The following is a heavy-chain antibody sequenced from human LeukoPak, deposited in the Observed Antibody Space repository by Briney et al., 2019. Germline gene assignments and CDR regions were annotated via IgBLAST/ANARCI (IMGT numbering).Heavy chain of an antibody. CDR1: GGSFSHDY. J-gene: IGHJ4*02. Sequence: HSETLSLTCAVYGGSFSHDYWSLIRQPPGKGLEWIGEINHRGSTNYNPSLKSRATISVDTSKNQFSLRLSSVTAADTAVYYCARLVGATTEDYWGQGTLVTVSS. V-gene: IGHV4-34*01. D-gene: IGHD1-26*01. CDR3: ARLVGATTEDY. CDR2: INHRGST.